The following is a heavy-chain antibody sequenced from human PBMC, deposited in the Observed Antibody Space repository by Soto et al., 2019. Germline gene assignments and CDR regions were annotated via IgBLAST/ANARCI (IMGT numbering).Heavy chain of an antibody. D-gene: IGHD2-2*02. Sequence: GGSLRLSCAASGFSFTSYALGWVRQAPGKGLEWVSSISGSGNSTYYADSVKGRFTSSRDNSKYTLFLQMNSLRAEDTALYYCARGPFCSSTSCYTSGHLDFWGQGTLVTVSS. CDR3: ARGPFCSSTSCYTSGHLDF. CDR2: ISGSGNST. J-gene: IGHJ4*02. V-gene: IGHV3-23*01. CDR1: GFSFTSYA.